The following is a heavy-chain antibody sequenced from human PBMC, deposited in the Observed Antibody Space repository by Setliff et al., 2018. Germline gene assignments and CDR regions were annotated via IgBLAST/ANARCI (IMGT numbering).Heavy chain of an antibody. CDR2: ISPYSGNT. D-gene: IGHD3-10*01. Sequence: GASVKVSCKTSGFGFTTFGFSWVRQAPGQGLEWLGSISPYSGNTNYPQWLQDRVTMTIDTSATTVYMELPSLRSDDTAVYYCASTIQVGDLRTQYFDYWGQGTLVTVSS. V-gene: IGHV1-18*01. J-gene: IGHJ4*02. CDR1: GFGFTTFG. CDR3: ASTIQVGDLRTQYFDY.